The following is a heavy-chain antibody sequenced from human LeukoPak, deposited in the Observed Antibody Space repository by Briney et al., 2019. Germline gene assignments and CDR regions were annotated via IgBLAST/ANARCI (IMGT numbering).Heavy chain of an antibody. D-gene: IGHD6-19*01. CDR3: ARDQWLDY. V-gene: IGHV3-48*01. Sequence: GGSLRLSCAASGLTFSSYSMNWVRQAPGKGLEWVSYISSGSSTIHYADSVKGRFTISRDNAKNSLYLQMNSLRAEDTAVYYCARDQWLDYWGQGTLVTVSS. CDR1: GLTFSSYS. CDR2: ISSGSSTI. J-gene: IGHJ4*02.